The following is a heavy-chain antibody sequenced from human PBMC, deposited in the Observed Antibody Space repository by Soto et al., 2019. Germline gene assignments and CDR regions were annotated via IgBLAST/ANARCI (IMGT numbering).Heavy chain of an antibody. CDR1: GFTFSSYG. CDR3: AKDLAIFGVWDYYYYYGMDV. D-gene: IGHD3-3*01. CDR2: ISYDGSNK. Sequence: GGSLRLSCAASGFTFSSYGMHWVRQAPGKGLEWVAVISYDGSNKYYADSVKGRFTISRDNSKNTLYLQMNSLRAEDTAVYYWAKDLAIFGVWDYYYYYGMDVWGQGTTVTVSS. J-gene: IGHJ6*02. V-gene: IGHV3-30*18.